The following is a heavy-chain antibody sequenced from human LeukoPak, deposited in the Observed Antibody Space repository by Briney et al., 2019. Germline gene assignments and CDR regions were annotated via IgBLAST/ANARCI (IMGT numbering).Heavy chain of an antibody. CDR1: GGSFSGYY. V-gene: IGHV4-34*01. CDR3: ARDRKGPNWFDP. Sequence: SETLSLTCAVYGGSFSGYYWSWIRQPPGKGLEWIGEINHGGSTNYNPSLKSRVTISVDTSKNQFSLKLSSVTAADTAVYYCARDRKGPNWFDPWGQGTLVTVSS. CDR2: INHGGST. J-gene: IGHJ5*02. D-gene: IGHD1-14*01.